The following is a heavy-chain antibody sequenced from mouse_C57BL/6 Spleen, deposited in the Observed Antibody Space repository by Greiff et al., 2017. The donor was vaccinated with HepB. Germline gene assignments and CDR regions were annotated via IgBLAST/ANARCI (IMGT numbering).Heavy chain of an antibody. Sequence: QVQLQQPGAELVKPGASVKMSCKASGYTFTSYWITWVKQRPGQGLEWIGDIYPGSGSTNYNEKFKSKATLTVDTSSSTAYMQLSSLTSEDSAVYYCARSQLVPGAMDYWGQGTSVTVYS. CDR1: GYTFTSYW. J-gene: IGHJ4*01. V-gene: IGHV1-55*01. CDR2: IYPGSGST. D-gene: IGHD4-1*02. CDR3: ARSQLVPGAMDY.